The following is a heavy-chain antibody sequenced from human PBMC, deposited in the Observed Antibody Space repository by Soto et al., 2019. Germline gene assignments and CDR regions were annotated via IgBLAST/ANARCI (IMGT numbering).Heavy chain of an antibody. CDR3: AKHLRIGSRYESWFDP. CDR2: ISGSGGST. V-gene: IGHV3-23*01. D-gene: IGHD6-13*01. J-gene: IGHJ5*02. Sequence: GGSLRLSCAASGFTFSSYAMSWVRQAPGKGLEWVSAISGSGGSTYYADSVKGRFTISRDNSKNTLYLQMNSLRAEDTAVYYCAKHLRIGSRYESWFDPWGQGTLVTVSS. CDR1: GFTFSSYA.